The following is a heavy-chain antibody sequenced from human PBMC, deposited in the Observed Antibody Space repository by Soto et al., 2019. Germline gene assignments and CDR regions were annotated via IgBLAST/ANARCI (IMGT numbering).Heavy chain of an antibody. CDR2: IYYSGST. Sequence: QVQLQESGPGLVKPSQTLSLTCTVSGGSISSGDYYWSWIRQPPGKGLEWIGYIYYSGSTYYNPSLKSKVTIAVDTSKNQFSLKLSSVTAADTAVFYCASTSYGYTFYDYWGQGTLVTVSS. D-gene: IGHD5-18*01. CDR3: ASTSYGYTFYDY. J-gene: IGHJ4*02. V-gene: IGHV4-30-4*01. CDR1: GGSISSGDYY.